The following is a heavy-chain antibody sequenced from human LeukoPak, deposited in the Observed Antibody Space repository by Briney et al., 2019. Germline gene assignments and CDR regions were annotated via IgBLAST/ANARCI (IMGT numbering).Heavy chain of an antibody. Sequence: SETLSLTCAVYGGSFSGYYWSWIRQPPGKGLEWIGEINHSGSTNYNPSLKSRVTISVDTSKNQFSLKLSSVTAADTAVYYCAKEGPEQWPGGGNWFDPWGQGTLVTVSS. J-gene: IGHJ5*02. CDR1: GGSFSGYY. V-gene: IGHV4-34*01. CDR2: INHSGST. D-gene: IGHD6-19*01. CDR3: AKEGPEQWPGGGNWFDP.